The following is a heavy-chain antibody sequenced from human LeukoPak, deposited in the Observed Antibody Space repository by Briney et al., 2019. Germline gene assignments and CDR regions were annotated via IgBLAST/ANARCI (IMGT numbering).Heavy chain of an antibody. J-gene: IGHJ4*02. CDR3: AKGSVDIVHDY. V-gene: IGHV3-23*01. Sequence: PGGSLRLSCGASGFTFNSYAVSWVRQAPGKGLEWVSAISGSGGGTYYADSVKGRFTISRDNSKNTLNLQMNSLRAEDTAVYYCAKGSVDIVHDYWGQGTLVTVSS. CDR2: ISGSGGGT. CDR1: GFTFNSYA. D-gene: IGHD5-12*01.